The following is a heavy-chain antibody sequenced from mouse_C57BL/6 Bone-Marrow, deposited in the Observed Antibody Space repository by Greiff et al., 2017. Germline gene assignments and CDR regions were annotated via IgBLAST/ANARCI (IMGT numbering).Heavy chain of an antibody. Sequence: EVQLQQSGPELVKPGASVKIPCKASGYTFTDYNMDWVKQSHGKSLEWIGDINPNNGGTIYNQKFKGKATLTVDKSSSTAYMELRSLTSEDTAVPPETIYYYGSSYAMDYWGQGTSVTVSS. CDR1: GYTFTDYN. CDR2: INPNNGGT. J-gene: IGHJ4*01. D-gene: IGHD1-1*01. CDR3: TIYYYGSSYAMDY. V-gene: IGHV1-18*01.